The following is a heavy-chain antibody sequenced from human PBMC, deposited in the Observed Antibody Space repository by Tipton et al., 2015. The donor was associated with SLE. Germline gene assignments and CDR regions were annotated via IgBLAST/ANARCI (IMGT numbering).Heavy chain of an antibody. Sequence: TLSLTCTVSGGSISTYYWSWIRQPPKQGLEWIGWIYHTGSTDYNPSLKSRVTISVDTSKNQISLRLSSVTAADTAVYYCARDYYGSGFDAFDIWGQGTAITVSS. CDR2: IYHTGST. D-gene: IGHD3-10*01. J-gene: IGHJ3*02. V-gene: IGHV4-59*01. CDR1: GGSISTYY. CDR3: ARDYYGSGFDAFDI.